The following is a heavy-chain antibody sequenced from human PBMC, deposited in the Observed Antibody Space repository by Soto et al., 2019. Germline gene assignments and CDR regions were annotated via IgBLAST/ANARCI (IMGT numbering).Heavy chain of an antibody. J-gene: IGHJ5*02. D-gene: IGHD3-10*01. CDR2: IIPIFGTA. CDR3: ESNVITMVRGGDIDH. CDR1: GGTFSSSA. V-gene: IGHV1-69*01. Sequence: QVQRVQSGAEVKKPGSSLKVSCKASGGTFSSSAISWVRQAPGKGLEWMGGIIPIFGTANYAQKFQGRVTITADESTRPGYVEVSSLCAVDTAVYYCESNVITMVRGGDIDHWGQGTLVTVSS.